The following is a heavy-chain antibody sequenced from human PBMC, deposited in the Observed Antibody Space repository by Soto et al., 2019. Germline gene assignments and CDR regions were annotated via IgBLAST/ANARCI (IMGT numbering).Heavy chain of an antibody. CDR2: INHSGRV. CDR3: STRAYDTNGYYRFDP. D-gene: IGHD3-22*01. V-gene: IGHV4-34*01. Sequence: QVQLQQWGAGLLKPSETLSLTCAVYGGSFSGHSWTWIRQSPGKGLEWMGDINHSGRVNYSPSLKSRVNISLDTSKNQFSLTLSAVTAADTAMYYCSTRAYDTNGYYRFDPWGQGTLVTVSS. CDR1: GGSFSGHS. J-gene: IGHJ5*01.